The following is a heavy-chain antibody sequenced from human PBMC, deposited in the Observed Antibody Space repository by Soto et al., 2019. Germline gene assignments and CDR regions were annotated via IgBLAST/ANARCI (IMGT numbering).Heavy chain of an antibody. V-gene: IGHV4-4*07. CDR3: ARDLRIGRGYSYGAFDP. D-gene: IGHD5-18*01. CDR1: GGSISSYY. Sequence: TVSGGSISSYYRSWIRQPAGKGLEWIGRIYTSGSTNYNPSLKSRVTMSVDTSKNQFSLKLSSVTAADTAVYYCARDLRIGRGYSYGAFDPWGQGTLVPVSS. J-gene: IGHJ5*02. CDR2: IYTSGST.